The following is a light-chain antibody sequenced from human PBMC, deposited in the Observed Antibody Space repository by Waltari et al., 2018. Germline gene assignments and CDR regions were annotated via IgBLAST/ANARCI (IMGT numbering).Light chain of an antibody. CDR2: KGI. CDR3: SMYMGSGVWV. V-gene: IGLV8-61*01. CDR1: SGSDTSTSS. J-gene: IGLJ3*02. Sequence: QTVVTQEPSLSVSPGGTVPLTCALISGSDTSTSSPTCYQQTPGQPPRTLVYKGISRSSGVPDRFSGSILGNTAALTITGAQADDESDYYCSMYMGSGVWVFGGGTKLTVL.